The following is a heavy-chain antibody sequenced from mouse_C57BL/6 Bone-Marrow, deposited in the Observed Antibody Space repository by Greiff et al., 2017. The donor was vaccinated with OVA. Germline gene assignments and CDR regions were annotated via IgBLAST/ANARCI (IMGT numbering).Heavy chain of an antibody. CDR1: GFNIKDDY. Sequence: VQLQQSGAELVRPGASVKLSCTASGFNIKDDYMHWVKERPEQGLEWIGWIDPENGDTEYASKFQGKATITADTSSKTVYLHLSGLTSGDTAVYYNATYRYWGQGTTLTVSS. V-gene: IGHV14-4*01. CDR3: ATYRY. CDR2: IDPENGDT. J-gene: IGHJ2*01.